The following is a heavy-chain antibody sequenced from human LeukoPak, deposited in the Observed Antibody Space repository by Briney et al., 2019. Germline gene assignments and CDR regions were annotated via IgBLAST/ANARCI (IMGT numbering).Heavy chain of an antibody. CDR3: AHRRPVGASYGVGFDP. CDR1: GFSLTTSGVA. J-gene: IGHJ5*02. D-gene: IGHD1-26*01. V-gene: IGHV2-5*02. CDR2: IYWDDDK. Sequence: SGPTLVNPTQTLTLTCTSSGFSLTTSGVAVGWIRQPPGKALEWLALIYWDDDKRYRSSLKSRLTITKDTSKNQVVLTMTNMGPVDTATYYCAHRRPVGASYGVGFDPWGQGTLVTVSS.